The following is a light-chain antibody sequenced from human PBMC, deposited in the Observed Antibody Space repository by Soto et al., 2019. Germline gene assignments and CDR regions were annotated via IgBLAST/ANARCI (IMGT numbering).Light chain of an antibody. CDR2: ADN. Sequence: QSVLTQTPSVSGAPGQKITMSCTGSSSNIGAGYDVHWYQQVPGAAPRLLIYADNNRPSGVPDRFSASKSGTSASLAISGLQAEDEADYYCCLYAVTFYVFGTGTKVTVL. CDR3: CLYAVTFYV. J-gene: IGLJ1*01. CDR1: SSNIGAGYD. V-gene: IGLV1-40*01.